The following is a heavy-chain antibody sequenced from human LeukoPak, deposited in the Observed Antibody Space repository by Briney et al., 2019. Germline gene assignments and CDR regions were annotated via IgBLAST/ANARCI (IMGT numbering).Heavy chain of an antibody. Sequence: ASVKVSCKASGYTFTSYGISWVRQAPGQGLEWKGWISAYNGNTNYAQKLQGRVTMTTDTSTSTAYMELRSLRSDDTAVYYCARDDRIAAASYGMDVWGQGTTVTVSS. V-gene: IGHV1-18*01. CDR2: ISAYNGNT. CDR3: ARDDRIAAASYGMDV. J-gene: IGHJ6*02. D-gene: IGHD6-13*01. CDR1: GYTFTSYG.